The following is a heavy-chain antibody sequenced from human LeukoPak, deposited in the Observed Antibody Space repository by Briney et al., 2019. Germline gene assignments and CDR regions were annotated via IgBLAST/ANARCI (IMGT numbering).Heavy chain of an antibody. CDR2: ITGSGGNR. V-gene: IGHV3-23*01. J-gene: IGHJ4*02. Sequence: GGSLRLSCAASGFTFSSHGMNWVRQAPGKGLEWVSGITGSGGNRYYADSVKGRFTISRDNSKNTLYLQMNSLRAEDTAVYYCAKSGIGLLWFGDNFRYYFDYWGQGTLVTVSS. CDR1: GFTFSSHG. D-gene: IGHD3-10*01. CDR3: AKSGIGLLWFGDNFRYYFDY.